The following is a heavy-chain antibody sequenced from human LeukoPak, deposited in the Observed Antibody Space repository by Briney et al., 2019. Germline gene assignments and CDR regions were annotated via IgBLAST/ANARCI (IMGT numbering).Heavy chain of an antibody. CDR1: GFTFSSYW. CDR2: IKQDGSEK. V-gene: IGHV3-7*01. Sequence: GGSLRLSCAASGFTFSSYWMSWVRQAPGKGLEWVANIKQDGSEKYYVDSVKGRFTVSRDNAKNSLYLQMNSLRAEDTAVYYCARPMTQDAFDNWGQGTMVTVSS. D-gene: IGHD3-22*01. J-gene: IGHJ3*02. CDR3: ARPMTQDAFDN.